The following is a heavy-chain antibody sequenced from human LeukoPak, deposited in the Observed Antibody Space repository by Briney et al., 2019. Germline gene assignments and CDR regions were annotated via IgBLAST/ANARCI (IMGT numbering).Heavy chain of an antibody. Sequence: GGSLRLSCAASGFTFSSYWMHWVRQAPGKGLVWVSRINSDESSTTYADSVKGRFTISRDNAKNTLYLQMSSLRAEDTAVYYCARVGTYGSGSYYNAWGQGTQVTVSS. CDR1: GFTFSSYW. V-gene: IGHV3-74*01. CDR3: ARVGTYGSGSYYNA. CDR2: INSDESST. J-gene: IGHJ5*02. D-gene: IGHD3-10*01.